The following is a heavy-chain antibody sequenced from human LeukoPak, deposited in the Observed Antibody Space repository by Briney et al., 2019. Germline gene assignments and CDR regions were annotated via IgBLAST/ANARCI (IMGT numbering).Heavy chain of an antibody. CDR2: ISYDGSNK. D-gene: IGHD3-3*01. CDR3: ARDITIFGVVNNGMDV. CDR1: GFTFSSYA. V-gene: IGHV3-30-3*01. J-gene: IGHJ6*02. Sequence: PGGSLRLSCAASGFTFSSYAMHWVRQAPGKGLEWVAVISYDGSNKYYADSVKGRFTISRDNSKNTLYLQMNSLRAEDTAVYYRARDITIFGVVNNGMDVWGQGTTVTVSS.